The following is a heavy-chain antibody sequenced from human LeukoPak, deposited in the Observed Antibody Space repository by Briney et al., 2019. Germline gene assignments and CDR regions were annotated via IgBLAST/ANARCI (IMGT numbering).Heavy chain of an antibody. CDR1: GFAVSSNY. J-gene: IGHJ4*02. V-gene: IGHV3-53*01. CDR3: ARGEGGTLATPEDY. D-gene: IGHD1-1*01. Sequence: GGSLRLSCAASGFAVSSNYMSWVRQAPGKGLEWVSVIYSGGSTYYADSVKGRFTVSRDNSENTLYLQMNSLRAEDTAVYYCARGEGGTLATPEDYWGQGTLVTVSS. CDR2: IYSGGST.